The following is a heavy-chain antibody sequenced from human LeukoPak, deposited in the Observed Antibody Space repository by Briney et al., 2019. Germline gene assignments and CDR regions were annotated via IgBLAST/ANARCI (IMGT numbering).Heavy chain of an antibody. CDR2: FSGNGGNT. CDR3: ASTVAEDY. V-gene: IGHV3-23*01. D-gene: IGHD6-19*01. CDR1: GFTFSNYA. J-gene: IGHJ4*02. Sequence: GGSLRLSCAASGFTFSNYAMSWVRQAPGKGLEWVSAFSGNGGNTYYADSVKGRFTISRDNSKNTLYLQMNSLRAEDTAVYYCASTVAEDYWGQGTLVTVSS.